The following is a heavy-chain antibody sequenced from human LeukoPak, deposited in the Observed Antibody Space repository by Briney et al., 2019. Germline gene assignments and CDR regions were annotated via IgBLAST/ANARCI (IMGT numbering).Heavy chain of an antibody. CDR3: ARARYKNYYMDV. D-gene: IGHD1-14*01. CDR1: GGSISSSSYY. V-gene: IGHV4-39*07. Sequence: PSETLSLTCTVSGGSISSSSYYWGWIRQPPGKGLEWIGSIYYSGSTYYNPSLKSRVTISVDTSKNQFSLKLSSVTAADTAVYYCARARYKNYYMDVWGKGTTVTVSS. J-gene: IGHJ6*03. CDR2: IYYSGST.